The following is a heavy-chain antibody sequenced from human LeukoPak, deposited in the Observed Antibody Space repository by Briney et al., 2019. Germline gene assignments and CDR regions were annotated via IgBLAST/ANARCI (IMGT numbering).Heavy chain of an antibody. J-gene: IGHJ1*01. CDR1: GDSFRRYY. D-gene: IGHD1-14*01. CDR2: IYYSGNT. Sequence: SETLSLTCTVSGDSFRRYYWSWIRQSPGKGLEWIGEIYYSGNTHYNPSLKSRVTISVDTSKNQFSLKLSSVTAADTAVYYCARGPEHRWLLNTAEYFQHWGQGTLVTVSS. V-gene: IGHV4-59*01. CDR3: ARGPEHRWLLNTAEYFQH.